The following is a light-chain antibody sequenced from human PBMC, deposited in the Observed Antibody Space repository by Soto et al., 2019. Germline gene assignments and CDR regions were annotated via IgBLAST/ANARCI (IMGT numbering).Light chain of an antibody. J-gene: IGKJ1*01. CDR2: GAS. Sequence: EIVLTQSPGTLSLSPGERATLSCRASQSVSSSYLAWYQQKPGQAPRLLIYGASSRATGIPDRFSGSGSGTDFTLTISRLETEDFAVYYCQQYGSSPTTFGKGTKV. CDR3: QQYGSSPTT. CDR1: QSVSSSY. V-gene: IGKV3-20*01.